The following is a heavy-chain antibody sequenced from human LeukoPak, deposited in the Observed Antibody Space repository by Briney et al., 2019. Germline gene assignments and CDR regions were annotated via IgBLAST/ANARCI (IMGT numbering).Heavy chain of an antibody. D-gene: IGHD3-10*01. J-gene: IGHJ4*02. CDR1: GDSVSSNSAA. Sequence: PSQTLSLTCAISGDSVSSNSAAWIWIRQSPSRGLEWLGRTYYRSKWYTEYAVSVKSRITISPDTSKNQFSLQPSSVNPEDTAVYYCARLGSGSNYWGQGTLVTVSS. V-gene: IGHV6-1*01. CDR2: TYYRSKWYT. CDR3: ARLGSGSNY.